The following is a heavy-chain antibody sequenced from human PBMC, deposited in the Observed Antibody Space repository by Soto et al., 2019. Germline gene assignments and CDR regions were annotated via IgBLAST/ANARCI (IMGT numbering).Heavy chain of an antibody. J-gene: IGHJ4*02. CDR1: GFMFNDYA. V-gene: IGHV3-30*03. D-gene: IGHD3-22*01. CDR3: SRGTYYPQSSGLHADY. Sequence: SLRLSCATSGFMFNDYATYWVRQAPGQGLEWVAMISSDGNHQFYVDNVRGRFTVSRDNSKNTLNLQMNSLRPEDTAVYYCSRGTYYPQSSGLHADYWGPGTVVTVSS. CDR2: ISSDGNHQ.